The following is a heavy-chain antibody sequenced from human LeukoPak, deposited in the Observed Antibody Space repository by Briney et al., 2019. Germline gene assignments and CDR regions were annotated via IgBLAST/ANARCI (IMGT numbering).Heavy chain of an antibody. Sequence: ASVKVSCKASGYTFTGYYMHWVRQAPGQGLEWMGWINPNSGGTNYAQKFQGRVTMTRDTSISTAYMELSRLRSDDTAVYYCARDRFGITMVRGVKYYLDYWGQGTLVTVSS. CDR3: ARDRFGITMVRGVKYYLDY. CDR2: INPNSGGT. J-gene: IGHJ4*02. V-gene: IGHV1-2*02. CDR1: GYTFTGYY. D-gene: IGHD3-10*01.